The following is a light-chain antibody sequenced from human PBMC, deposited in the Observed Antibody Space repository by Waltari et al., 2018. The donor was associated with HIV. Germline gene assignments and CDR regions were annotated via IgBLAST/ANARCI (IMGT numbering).Light chain of an antibody. CDR1: SSYVGGYVY. Sequence: QSALTQPASVSGSPGQSITISCTGTSSYVGGYVYVSWSQQHPGKAPKLMIFDVSNRPSGVSNRFSGSKSGNTASLTISGLQAEDEADYYCSSYTSSSALDVVFGGGTKLTVL. V-gene: IGLV2-14*03. CDR2: DVS. J-gene: IGLJ2*01. CDR3: SSYTSSSALDVV.